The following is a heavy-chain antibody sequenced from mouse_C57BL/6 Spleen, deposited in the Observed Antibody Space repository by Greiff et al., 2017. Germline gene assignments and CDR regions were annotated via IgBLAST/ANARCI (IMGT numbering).Heavy chain of an antibody. J-gene: IGHJ1*03. Sequence: EVKLVESGGGLVKPGGSLKLSCAASGFTFSSYAMSWVRPTPEKRLEWVATISDGGSYTYHPDNVKGRFTISRDNAKNNLYLQMSQLKSEDTAMXYGARACYSNYEDWYFDVWGTGTTVTVAA. CDR1: GFTFSSYA. D-gene: IGHD2-5*01. CDR3: ARACYSNYEDWYFDV. V-gene: IGHV5-4*03. CDR2: ISDGGSYT.